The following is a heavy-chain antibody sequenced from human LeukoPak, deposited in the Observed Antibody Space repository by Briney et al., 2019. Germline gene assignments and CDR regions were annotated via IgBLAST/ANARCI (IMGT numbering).Heavy chain of an antibody. J-gene: IGHJ4*02. Sequence: ASVKVSCGASGYTFTSYDINWVRQATGQGLEWMGWMNPNSGNTGYAQKFQGRVTITRNTSISTAYMELSSLRSEDTAVYYCARGRGILTGYYLGYWGQGTLVTVSS. D-gene: IGHD3-9*01. CDR2: MNPNSGNT. CDR1: GYTFTSYD. CDR3: ARGRGILTGYYLGY. V-gene: IGHV1-8*03.